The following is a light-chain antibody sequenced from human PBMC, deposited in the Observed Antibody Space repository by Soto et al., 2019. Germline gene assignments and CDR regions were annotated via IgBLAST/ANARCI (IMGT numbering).Light chain of an antibody. CDR1: SGHSDYA. J-gene: IGLJ3*02. V-gene: IGLV4-69*01. CDR3: QAWGTGGV. Sequence: QLVLTQSPSASASPGASVKLTCTLSSGHSDYAIAWHQQQPEKGPRYLMKVTSDGSHTKGDGIPARFSGSSSGADRYLTISSLRSDDEADYYCQAWGTGGVFGGGTKLTVL. CDR2: VTSDGSH.